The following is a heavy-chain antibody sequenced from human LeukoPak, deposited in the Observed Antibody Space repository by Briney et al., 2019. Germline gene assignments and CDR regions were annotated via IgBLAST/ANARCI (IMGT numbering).Heavy chain of an antibody. J-gene: IGHJ6*02. CDR2: ISGSGGST. V-gene: IGHV3-23*01. D-gene: IGHD3-3*01. Sequence: GGSLRLSCAASGFTFSSYAMSWVRQAPGKGLEWVSAISGSGGSTYYADSVKGRFTISRDNSKNTLYLQMNSLRAEDTAVYYCAKDSEATYDFWSGYYRYYYGMDVWGQGTTVTVSS. CDR3: AKDSEATYDFWSGYYRYYYGMDV. CDR1: GFTFSSYA.